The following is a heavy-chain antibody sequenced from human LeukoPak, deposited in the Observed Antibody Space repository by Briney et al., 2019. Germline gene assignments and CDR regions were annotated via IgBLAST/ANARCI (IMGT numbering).Heavy chain of an antibody. CDR3: AKTYQLLDDAFDI. V-gene: IGHV3-30*01. Sequence: QTGGSLRLSCAASGFTFSSYAMHWVRQAPGKGLEWVAVISYDGSNKYYADPVKGRFTISRDNSKNTLYLQMNSLRAEDTAVYYCAKTYQLLDDAFDIWGQGTMVTVSS. J-gene: IGHJ3*02. CDR2: ISYDGSNK. D-gene: IGHD2-2*01. CDR1: GFTFSSYA.